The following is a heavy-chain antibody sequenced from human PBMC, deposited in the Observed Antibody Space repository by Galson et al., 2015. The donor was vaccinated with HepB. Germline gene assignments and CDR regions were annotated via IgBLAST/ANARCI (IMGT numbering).Heavy chain of an antibody. D-gene: IGHD3-22*01. Sequence: SLRLSCPASGFTFSNAWMNWVRQAPGKGLEWVGRIKSKTDGGTTDYDAPVKGRFTISRDDTKNTLYLQMNSLKTEDTAVYYCTTDMIVGPRRVYWGQGTLGTVYS. CDR1: GFTFSNAW. CDR3: TTDMIVGPRRVY. CDR2: IKSKTDGGTT. J-gene: IGHJ4*02. V-gene: IGHV3-15*07.